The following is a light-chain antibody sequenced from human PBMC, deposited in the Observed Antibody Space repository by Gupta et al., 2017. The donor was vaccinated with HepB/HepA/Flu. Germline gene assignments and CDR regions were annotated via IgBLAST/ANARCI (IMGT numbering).Light chain of an antibody. J-gene: IGLJ2*01. V-gene: IGLV2-14*01. Sequence: QSALTHPASVSGTPGQAITIPCTGSSSDVGAYKYVSWLQQHPGKAPNVIIYDVSSRPSGVSNRFSGSKSGNTASLTISGLQAEDEADYYCASFTSSNTVIFGGGTKLTVL. CDR2: DVS. CDR3: ASFTSSNTVI. CDR1: SSDVGAYKY.